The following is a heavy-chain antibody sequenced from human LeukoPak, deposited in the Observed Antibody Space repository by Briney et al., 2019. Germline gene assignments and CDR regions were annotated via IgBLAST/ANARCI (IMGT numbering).Heavy chain of an antibody. Sequence: PGGSLRLSCAASGFTLSNSAMSWVRQAPGKGLEWVSGFSGPGKTYYADSVKGRFTISRDTSKSTLYLQINSLRVEDTAVYYCAKAWWSTSSGGDSFGIWGQGTMVTVSS. D-gene: IGHD6-6*01. CDR1: GFTLSNSA. V-gene: IGHV3-23*01. CDR3: AKAWWSTSSGGDSFGI. J-gene: IGHJ3*02. CDR2: FSGPGKT.